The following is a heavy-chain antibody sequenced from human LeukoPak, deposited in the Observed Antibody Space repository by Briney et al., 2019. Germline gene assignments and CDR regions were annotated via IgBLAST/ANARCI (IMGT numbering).Heavy chain of an antibody. CDR3: ARGFPYCSSTSCPPFGGMDV. D-gene: IGHD2-2*01. Sequence: ASVKVSCKASGYTFTSYDTNWVRQATGQGLEWMGWMNPNSGNTGYAQRFQGRVTMTRNTSISTAYMELSSLRSEDTAVYYCARGFPYCSSTSCPPFGGMDVWGQGTTVTVSS. CDR1: GYTFTSYD. CDR2: MNPNSGNT. J-gene: IGHJ6*02. V-gene: IGHV1-8*01.